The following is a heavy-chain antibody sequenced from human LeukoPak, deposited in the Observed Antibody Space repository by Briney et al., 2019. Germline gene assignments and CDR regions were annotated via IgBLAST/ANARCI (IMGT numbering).Heavy chain of an antibody. Sequence: SVKVSCKASGGTFSSYAISWVRQAPGQGPEWMGGIIPIFGTANYAQKFQGRVTITADESTSTVYMELSSLRSEDTAVYYCARVSTPGSQLLPWTYYYYGMDVWGKGTTVTVSS. CDR3: ARVSTPGSQLLPWTYYYYGMDV. V-gene: IGHV1-69*13. J-gene: IGHJ6*04. CDR2: IIPIFGTA. D-gene: IGHD2-2*01. CDR1: GGTFSSYA.